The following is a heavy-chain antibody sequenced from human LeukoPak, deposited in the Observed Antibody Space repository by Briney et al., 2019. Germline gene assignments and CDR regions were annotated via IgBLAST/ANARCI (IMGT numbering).Heavy chain of an antibody. V-gene: IGHV3-23*01. J-gene: IGHJ6*02. CDR1: GNTFNRYA. CDR2: IRGSGGNI. D-gene: IGHD4-17*01. Sequence: GGAPRLSCAAPGNTFNRYAKGRGRPGPREGAGWGSSIRGSGGNIYYADSVKGRFTISRDNSKNTLYLQMNSLRAEDTAVYYCAKDFGRGDSPDREQEYGMDVWGQGTTVTVSS. CDR3: AKDFGRGDSPDREQEYGMDV.